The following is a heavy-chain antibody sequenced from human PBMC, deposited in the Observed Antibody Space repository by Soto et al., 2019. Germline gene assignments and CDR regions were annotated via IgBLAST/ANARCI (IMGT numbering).Heavy chain of an antibody. D-gene: IGHD4-17*01. V-gene: IGHV4-31*03. CDR3: AGGNDYAKIGY. J-gene: IGHJ4*02. CDR2: ISYSEST. CDR1: GGSISSRGYY. Sequence: SETLSLTCTVSGGSISSRGYYCSWIRQFPGKGLEWIGYISYSESTDYNPSLKSRVTISADASKNQFSLKLSSVTAADTAVYYCAGGNDYAKIGYWGQGAQVTVS.